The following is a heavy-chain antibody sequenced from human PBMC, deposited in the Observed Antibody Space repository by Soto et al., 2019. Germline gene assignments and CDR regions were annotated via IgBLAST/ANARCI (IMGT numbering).Heavy chain of an antibody. Sequence: ASVKVSCKASGYTFTRYDINWVRQATGQGLEWMGWMNPNSGNTGYAQKFQGRVTMTRNTSISTAYMELSSLRSEDTAVYYCARGQELMVYAIRDDYYYYMDVWGKGTTVTVSS. CDR1: GYTFTRYD. J-gene: IGHJ6*03. CDR3: ARGQELMVYAIRDDYYYYMDV. CDR2: MNPNSGNT. D-gene: IGHD2-8*01. V-gene: IGHV1-8*01.